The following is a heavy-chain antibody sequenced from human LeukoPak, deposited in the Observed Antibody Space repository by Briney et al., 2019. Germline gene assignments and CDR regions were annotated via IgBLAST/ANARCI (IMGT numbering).Heavy chain of an antibody. V-gene: IGHV1-2*06. Sequence: ASVKVSCTASGYTFTGYYMHWVRQAPGQGLEWMGRINPNSGGTNYAQKFQGRVTMTRDTSISTAYMELSRLRSDDTAVYYCARVLSSTSNWDFDYWGQGTLVTVSS. CDR2: INPNSGGT. CDR3: ARVLSSTSNWDFDY. CDR1: GYTFTGYY. J-gene: IGHJ4*02. D-gene: IGHD2-2*01.